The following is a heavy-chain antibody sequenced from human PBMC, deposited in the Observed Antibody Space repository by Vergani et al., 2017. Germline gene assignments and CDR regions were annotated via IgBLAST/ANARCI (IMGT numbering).Heavy chain of an antibody. CDR3: AKGADYGGILTH. D-gene: IGHD4-23*01. CDR1: GFTFSSYS. V-gene: IGHV3-21*01. J-gene: IGHJ4*02. Sequence: VQLVESGGGVVQPGGSLRLSCAASGFTFSSYSMNWVRQAPGKGLEWVSSISSSSSYIYYADSVKGRFTISRDNAKNSLYLQMNSLRAEDTAVYYCAKGADYGGILTHWGQGTLVTVSS. CDR2: ISSSSSYI.